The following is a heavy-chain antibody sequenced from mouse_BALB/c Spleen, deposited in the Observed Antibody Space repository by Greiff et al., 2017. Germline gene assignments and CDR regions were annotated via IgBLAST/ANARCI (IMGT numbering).Heavy chain of an antibody. CDR1: GFTFSSYT. CDR3: ARRYGSTFYAMDY. V-gene: IGHV5-12-2*01. J-gene: IGHJ4*01. CDR2: ISNGGGST. D-gene: IGHD1-1*01. Sequence: DVKLVESGGGLVQPGGSLKLSCAASGFTFSSYTMSWVRQTPEKRLEWVAYISNGGGSTYYPDTVKGRFTISRDNAKNTLYLQMSSLKSEDTAMYYCARRYGSTFYAMDYWGQGTSVTVSS.